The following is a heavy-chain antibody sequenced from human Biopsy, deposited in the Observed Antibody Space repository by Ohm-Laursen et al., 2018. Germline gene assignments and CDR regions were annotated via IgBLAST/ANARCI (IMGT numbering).Heavy chain of an antibody. CDR1: GGGFTGDY. J-gene: IGHJ5*02. CDR2: KNHNGRT. Sequence: SETLSLTCAVYGGGFTGDYLGRIPPTPGKGVGWGGEKNHNGRTNYKPSLDSRVSISADTSQNQFSLKLYSVTAADTAVYFCARGLPRIAPMVRGRRTWFDPWGQGTLVTVSS. V-gene: IGHV4-34*01. D-gene: IGHD3-10*01. CDR3: ARGLPRIAPMVRGRRTWFDP.